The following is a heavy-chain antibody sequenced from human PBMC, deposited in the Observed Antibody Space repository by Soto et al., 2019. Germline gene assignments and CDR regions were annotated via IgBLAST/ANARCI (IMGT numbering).Heavy chain of an antibody. J-gene: IGHJ3*02. CDR1: GLSLSTSGVG. CDR3: AHRQRATDAFDI. Sequence: QITLKESGPTLVKPTQPLTLTCTFSGLSLSTSGVGVGWIRQPPGKALEWLALIYWDDDKRYSPSLKSRLTITKDTSKNQVVLTMTNMDPVDTATYYCAHRQRATDAFDIWGQGTMVTVAS. CDR2: IYWDDDK. V-gene: IGHV2-5*02. D-gene: IGHD1-26*01.